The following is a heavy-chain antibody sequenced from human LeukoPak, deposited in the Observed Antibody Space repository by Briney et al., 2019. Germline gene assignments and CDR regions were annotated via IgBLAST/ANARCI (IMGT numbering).Heavy chain of an antibody. D-gene: IGHD6-25*01. Sequence: GGSLRLSCAASGFTFSSYTMNWVRQPPGEGLGWVSNIGTSSTTIYYADSVKGRFTISRDNAKNSLYLQMNSLRADDTAVYYCARFAAGGSYYYMDVWGKGTTVTVSS. CDR2: IGTSSTTI. V-gene: IGHV3-48*01. CDR3: ARFAAGGSYYYMDV. CDR1: GFTFSSYT. J-gene: IGHJ6*03.